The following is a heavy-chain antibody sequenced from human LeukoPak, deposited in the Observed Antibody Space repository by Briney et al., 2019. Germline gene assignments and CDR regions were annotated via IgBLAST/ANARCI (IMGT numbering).Heavy chain of an antibody. V-gene: IGHV3-74*01. Sequence: GGSLRLSCAASGFTFSSYWMHWVRQAPGKGLVWVSRINTDGSSTNYADSVKGRFTISRDNAKNTLYLQMNSLRAEDTAVYYCARVRGYDTSDYDYWGQGTLVTVSS. D-gene: IGHD3-22*01. CDR1: GFTFSSYW. J-gene: IGHJ4*02. CDR2: INTDGSST. CDR3: ARVRGYDTSDYDY.